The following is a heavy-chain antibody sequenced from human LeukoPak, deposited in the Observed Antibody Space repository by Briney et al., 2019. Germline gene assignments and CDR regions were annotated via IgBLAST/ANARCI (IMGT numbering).Heavy chain of an antibody. Sequence: PSETLSLTCTVSGYSISSGYYWGWIRQPPGKGLEWIGSIYHSGSTYYNPSLKSRVTISVDTSKNQFSLKLSSVTAADTAVYYCARKARSYYGSGASDDAFDIWGQGTMVSVSS. CDR1: GYSISSGYY. J-gene: IGHJ3*02. D-gene: IGHD3-10*01. CDR3: ARKARSYYGSGASDDAFDI. CDR2: IYHSGST. V-gene: IGHV4-38-2*02.